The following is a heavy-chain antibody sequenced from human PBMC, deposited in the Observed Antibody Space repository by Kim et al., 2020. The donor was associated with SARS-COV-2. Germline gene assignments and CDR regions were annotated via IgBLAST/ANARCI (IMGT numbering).Heavy chain of an antibody. CDR3: ASLYASGSYHFDY. V-gene: IGHV4-39*01. Sequence: SETLSLTCTVSGYSLSSISYYWGWIRQPPGKGLEWIGYIYYTGSTNYNPSLKSRVTISVDTSRNQFSLRLSSVTAADTAIYYCASLYASGSYHFDYWGQGTLVTVSS. CDR2: IYYTGST. CDR1: GYSLSSISYY. J-gene: IGHJ4*02. D-gene: IGHD3-10*01.